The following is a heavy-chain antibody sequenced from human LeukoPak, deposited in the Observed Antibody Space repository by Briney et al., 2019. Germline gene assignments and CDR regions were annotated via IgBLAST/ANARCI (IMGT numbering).Heavy chain of an antibody. V-gene: IGHV3-7*01. CDR2: VKPDGSEK. CDR1: GFTLSSYW. D-gene: IGHD3-16*01. CDR3: ARSGGNIYDWARDI. J-gene: IGHJ3*02. Sequence: GGSLRLSCAASGFTLSSYWMSWVRQAPGQGLEWVAKVKPDGSEKYYVDSLKSRLTISRDNGKNSVYLQMNSLRAEDTAVYYCARSGGNIYDWARDIWGQGTMVTVSS.